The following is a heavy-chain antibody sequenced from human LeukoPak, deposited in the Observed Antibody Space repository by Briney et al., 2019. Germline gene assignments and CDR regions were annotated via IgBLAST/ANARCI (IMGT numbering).Heavy chain of an antibody. V-gene: IGHV3-53*01. J-gene: IGHJ4*02. CDR1: GFTVSSNY. D-gene: IGHD4-11*01. CDR2: IYSGGST. Sequence: GGSLRLSCAASGFTVSSNYMSWVRQAPGRGLEWVSVIYSGGSTYYADSVKGRFTISRDNSKNTLYLQMNSLRAEDTAVYYCARMASTVTTPAQYYFDYWGQGTLVTVSS. CDR3: ARMASTVTTPAQYYFDY.